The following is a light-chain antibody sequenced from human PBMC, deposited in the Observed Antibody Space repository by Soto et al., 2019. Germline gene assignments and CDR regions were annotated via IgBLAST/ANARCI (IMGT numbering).Light chain of an antibody. CDR2: GAS. CDR3: QHYEILYI. Sequence: IQMTQSPSSLSASVGDRVTITCQASQDIRTHLNWFQQKPGKDPKLLIYGASYLEIGVPSRFSGGGSGTAFTLSISSLQPEDSATYYCQHYEILYIFGGGTKVEIK. CDR1: QDIRTH. J-gene: IGKJ4*01. V-gene: IGKV1-33*01.